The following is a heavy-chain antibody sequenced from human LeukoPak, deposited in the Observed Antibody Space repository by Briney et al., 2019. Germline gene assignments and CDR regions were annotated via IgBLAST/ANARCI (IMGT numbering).Heavy chain of an antibody. CDR1: GFTFSNSV. J-gene: IGHJ4*02. V-gene: IGHV1-58*01. Sequence: SVKVSCKASGFTFSNSVVQWVRQARGQRLEWIGWIVVGSGDTDYAQKFQERVTITRDMSTSTAYMELSSLRSEDTAVYYCARAPGIAAAGQYYFDYWGQGTLVTVSS. D-gene: IGHD6-13*01. CDR3: ARAPGIAAAGQYYFDY. CDR2: IVVGSGDT.